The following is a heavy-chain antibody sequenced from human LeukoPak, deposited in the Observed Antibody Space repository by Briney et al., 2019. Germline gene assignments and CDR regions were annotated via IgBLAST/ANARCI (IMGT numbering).Heavy chain of an antibody. D-gene: IGHD3-10*01. CDR1: GGSIGNYL. J-gene: IGHJ3*02. Sequence: PSETLSLTCTVSGGSIGNYLWTWIRQPAGKGLEWIGRIYTSGSAKYNPSLFTNYDPSLKSRATLSLDTSKNQFSLKLSSVTAADTAVYYCARDRFDVRAWFGELYIGDAFDIWGQGTMVTVSS. V-gene: IGHV4-4*07. CDR2: IYTSGSAKYNPSLFT. CDR3: ARDRFDVRAWFGELYIGDAFDI.